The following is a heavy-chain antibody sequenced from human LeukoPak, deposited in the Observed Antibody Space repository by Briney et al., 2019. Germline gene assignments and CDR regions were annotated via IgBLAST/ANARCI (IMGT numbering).Heavy chain of an antibody. Sequence: PSETLSLTCAVSGGSISSSNWWSWVRQPPGKGLEWIGEIYHSGSTNYNPSLKSRVTISVDKSKNQFSLKLSSVTAADTAVYYCAKSPPRYGSGWYEKFEKVSYYFDYWGQGTLVTVSS. V-gene: IGHV4-4*02. CDR1: GGSISSSNW. CDR3: AKSPPRYGSGWYEKFEKVSYYFDY. J-gene: IGHJ4*02. CDR2: IYHSGST. D-gene: IGHD6-19*01.